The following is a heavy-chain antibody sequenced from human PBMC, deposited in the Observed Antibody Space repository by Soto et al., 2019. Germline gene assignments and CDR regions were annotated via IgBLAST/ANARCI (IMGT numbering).Heavy chain of an antibody. J-gene: IGHJ6*01. CDR3: SKDQGRSTRSHGFWRGSQTYYRMDV. CDR2: ISGSGGKT. V-gene: IGHV3-23*01. D-gene: IGHD3-3*01. Sequence: GGSLRLSCVAYEFTFVNYVVSWFRLAPGKGLEWGSAISGSGGKTYYAESVKGRFTISRGNSKNTFNLEMNSLRAEDTAVYVFSKDQGRSTRSHGFWRGSQTYYRMDVWAHATKVTFSS. CDR1: EFTFVNYV.